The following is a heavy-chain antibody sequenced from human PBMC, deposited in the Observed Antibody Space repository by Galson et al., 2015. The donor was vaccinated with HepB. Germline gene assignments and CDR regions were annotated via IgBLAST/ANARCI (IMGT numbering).Heavy chain of an antibody. V-gene: IGHV1-2*02. CDR1: GYTSTDYY. CDR2: INPNSGGT. D-gene: IGHD4-17*01. J-gene: IGHJ4*02. CDR3: ARNDYGDYAGSPPDY. Sequence: SVKVSCKASGYTSTDYYMHWVRQAPGQGLEWMGWINPNSGGTNYAQKFQGRVTMTRDTSISTAYMELSRLRSDDTAVYYCARNDYGDYAGSPPDYWGQGTLVTVSS.